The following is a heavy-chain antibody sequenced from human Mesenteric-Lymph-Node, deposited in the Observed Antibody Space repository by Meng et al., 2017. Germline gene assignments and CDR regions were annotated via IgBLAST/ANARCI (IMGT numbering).Heavy chain of an antibody. CDR1: GFILCSYA. J-gene: IGHJ4*02. D-gene: IGHD2-15*01. Sequence: SPKIPCVASGFILCSYAMHWVRQAPGKGLEWVAVISYDGSNKYYADSVKSRFTIPRDNSKNTLYLQMNSLRAEDTAVYYCARDQEGYCSGGSCYTLDYWGQGTLVTVSS. CDR2: ISYDGSNK. V-gene: IGHV3-30*04. CDR3: ARDQEGYCSGGSCYTLDY.